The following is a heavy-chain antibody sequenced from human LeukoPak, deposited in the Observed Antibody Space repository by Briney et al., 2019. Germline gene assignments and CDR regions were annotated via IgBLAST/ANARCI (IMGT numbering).Heavy chain of an antibody. CDR1: GFTFSSYA. V-gene: IGHV3-30-3*01. Sequence: PGGSLRLSCAASGFTFSSYAMHWVRQAPGKGLEWVAVISYDGSNKYYADSVKGRFTISRDNAKNSLYLQMNSLRAEDTALYYCAKDMGHIVVVSATRGAFDSWGQGTKVTVSS. J-gene: IGHJ3*02. CDR2: ISYDGSNK. CDR3: AKDMGHIVVVSATRGAFDS. D-gene: IGHD2-21*01.